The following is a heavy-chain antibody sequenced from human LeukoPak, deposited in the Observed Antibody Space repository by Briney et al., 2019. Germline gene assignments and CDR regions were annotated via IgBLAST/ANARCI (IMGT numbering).Heavy chain of an antibody. J-gene: IGHJ6*03. V-gene: IGHV4-61*02. D-gene: IGHD2-15*01. Sequence: SETLSLTCTVSGGSISSGSYYWSWIRQPAGKGLEWIGRIYTSGSTNYNPSLKSRVTISVDTSKNQFSLDLSSVTAADTAVYYCARFGCSGGACYAGLYYYYMNVWGTGTTVTVS. CDR2: IYTSGST. CDR3: ARFGCSGGACYAGLYYYYMNV. CDR1: GGSISSGSYY.